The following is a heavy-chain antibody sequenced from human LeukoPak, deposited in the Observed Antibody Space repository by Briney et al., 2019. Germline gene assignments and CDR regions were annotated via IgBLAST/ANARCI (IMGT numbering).Heavy chain of an antibody. CDR3: AKDRSYAFDF. CDR2: LSGSGGST. CDR1: GFSFSTYA. V-gene: IGHV3-23*01. J-gene: IGHJ4*02. D-gene: IGHD3-10*01. Sequence: GGSLRLSCAASGFSFSTYAMSWVRQGPGKGLEWVSALSGSGGSTYYADSVKGRFTISRDNYKNTLYLQMNSLRAEDTAVYYCAKDRSYAFDFWGQGTLVTVSS.